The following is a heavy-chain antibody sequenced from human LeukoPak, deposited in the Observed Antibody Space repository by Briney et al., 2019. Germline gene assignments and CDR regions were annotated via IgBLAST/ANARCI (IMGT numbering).Heavy chain of an antibody. CDR1: GYTFTSYG. CDR3: ATLAAVAGPF. Sequence: ASVKVSCKASGYTFTSYGISWVRQAPGQGLEWMGWINPNSGGTNYAPKFQGRVTMTRDTSISTAYMELSRLTSDDTAVYYCATLAAVAGPFWGQGTLVTVSS. J-gene: IGHJ4*02. V-gene: IGHV1-2*02. CDR2: INPNSGGT. D-gene: IGHD6-19*01.